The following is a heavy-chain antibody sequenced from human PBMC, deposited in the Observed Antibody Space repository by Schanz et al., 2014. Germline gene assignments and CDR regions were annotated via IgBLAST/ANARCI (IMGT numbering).Heavy chain of an antibody. CDR2: FIVDSGNT. CDR3: ARVPYGSGSYWDY. Sequence: EVQLLESGGGLVRPGGSLRLSCAASGFTFSNYAMSWVRQAPGKGLEWVSGFIVDSGNTYYAGSVKGRFSISRDYSKNTLYLQMSSLRAEDTAVYYCARVPYGSGSYWDYWGQGTLVTVSS. D-gene: IGHD3-10*01. J-gene: IGHJ4*02. V-gene: IGHV3-23*01. CDR1: GFTFSNYA.